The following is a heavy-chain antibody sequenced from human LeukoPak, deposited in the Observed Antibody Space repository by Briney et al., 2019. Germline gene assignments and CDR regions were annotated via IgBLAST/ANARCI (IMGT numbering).Heavy chain of an antibody. D-gene: IGHD4-17*01. V-gene: IGHV3-30-3*01. CDR1: GFTFSSYA. CDR2: ISYDGTEK. J-gene: IGHJ4*02. CDR3: ARDGHGVPLDY. Sequence: PGRSLRLSCAASGFTFSSYAMHWVRQAPGKGLEWVAVISYDGTEKYYGDSVKGRFTISRDNSKNTLYLQMNSLRAEDTALYYCARDGHGVPLDYWGQGTLVTVSP.